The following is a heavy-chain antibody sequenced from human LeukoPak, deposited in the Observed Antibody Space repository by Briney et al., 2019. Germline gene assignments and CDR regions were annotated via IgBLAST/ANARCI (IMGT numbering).Heavy chain of an antibody. Sequence: GGSLRLSCAASGFTFSSYSMNWVRQAPGKGLEWVSSISSSSSYIYYADSVKGRFTISRDNAKNSLYLQMNSLRAEDTAVYYCARLESLYDSSGYYGSGLDYWGQGTLVTVSS. CDR2: ISSSSSYI. CDR1: GFTFSSYS. D-gene: IGHD3-22*01. V-gene: IGHV3-21*01. J-gene: IGHJ4*02. CDR3: ARLESLYDSSGYYGSGLDY.